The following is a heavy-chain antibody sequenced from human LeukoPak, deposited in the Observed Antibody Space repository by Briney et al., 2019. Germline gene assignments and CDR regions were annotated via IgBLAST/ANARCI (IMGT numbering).Heavy chain of an antibody. J-gene: IGHJ4*02. CDR3: ARTTFLEWLLFDY. Sequence: GGSLRLSCAASGFTVSSNYVSWVRQALGKGLEWVSVIYSGGSTYYADSVKGRFTISRDNSKNTLYLQMNSLRAEDTAVYYCARTTFLEWLLFDYWGQGTLVTVSS. CDR1: GFTVSSNY. CDR2: IYSGGST. V-gene: IGHV3-53*01. D-gene: IGHD3-3*02.